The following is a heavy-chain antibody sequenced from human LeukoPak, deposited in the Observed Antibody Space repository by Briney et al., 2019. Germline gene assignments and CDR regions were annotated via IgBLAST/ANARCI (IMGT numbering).Heavy chain of an antibody. V-gene: IGHV4-59*08. Sequence: SETLSLTCTVSGGPISSYYWSWIRQPPGKGLEWIGYIYYSGSTNYNPSLKSRVTISVDTSKNQFSLRLSSVTAADTAVYYCARSQTYYDFWSGYVFDYWGQGTLVTVSS. CDR1: GGPISSYY. CDR2: IYYSGST. CDR3: ARSQTYYDFWSGYVFDY. J-gene: IGHJ4*02. D-gene: IGHD3-3*01.